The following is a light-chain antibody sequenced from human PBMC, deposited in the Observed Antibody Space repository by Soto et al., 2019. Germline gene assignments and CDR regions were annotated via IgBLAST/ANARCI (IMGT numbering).Light chain of an antibody. CDR2: AAS. V-gene: IGKV1-39*01. Sequence: DIQMTQSPSSLSASVGDRVTITCRASQSISSYLNWYQQKPGKAPKLLIYAASSLQSGVPSRFSGSGSGTDFTLTISSLQPEDFAVYYCQQRSNSPFTFGPGTKVDMK. J-gene: IGKJ3*01. CDR1: QSISSY. CDR3: QQRSNSPFT.